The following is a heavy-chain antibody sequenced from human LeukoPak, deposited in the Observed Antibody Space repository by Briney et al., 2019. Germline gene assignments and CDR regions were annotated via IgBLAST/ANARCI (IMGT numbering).Heavy chain of an antibody. J-gene: IGHJ4*02. Sequence: ASVKVSCKASGYNFTNYGISWVRQAPGQGLERMGWISAYIGYTNYAQKLQGRVTMTTDPSTSTAYMELRSLRSDDTAVYYCARVDKGSYSDYWGQGTLVTVSS. V-gene: IGHV1-18*01. CDR1: GYNFTNYG. D-gene: IGHD2-2*03. CDR3: ARVDKGSYSDY. CDR2: ISAYIGYT.